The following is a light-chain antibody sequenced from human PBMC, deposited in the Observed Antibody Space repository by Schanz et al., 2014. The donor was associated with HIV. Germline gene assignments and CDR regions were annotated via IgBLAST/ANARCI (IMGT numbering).Light chain of an antibody. V-gene: IGLV2-18*02. CDR3: SSYTTSDTLI. CDR2: EVS. Sequence: QSALTQPPSVSGSPGQSVTISCTGTSSDIGYYKRPSSSQQPPGTAPKLMIFEVSNRPSGVPDRFSGSKSGNTASLTISGLQAEDEADYYCSSYTTSDTLIFGGGTKLTVL. J-gene: IGLJ2*01. CDR1: SSDIGYYKR.